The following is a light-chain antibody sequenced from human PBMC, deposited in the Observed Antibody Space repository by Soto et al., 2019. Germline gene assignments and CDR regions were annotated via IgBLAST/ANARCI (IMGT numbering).Light chain of an antibody. CDR3: SSYTSSSTFRESPYV. J-gene: IGLJ1*01. V-gene: IGLV2-14*01. Sequence: QSVLTQPASVSGSPGQSITISCTGTSSDVGGYNYVSWYQQHPGKAPKLMIYEVSNRPSGVSNRFSGSKSGNTASLTISGLQAEDEADYYCSSYTSSSTFRESPYVSGTGTKVTVL. CDR2: EVS. CDR1: SSDVGGYNY.